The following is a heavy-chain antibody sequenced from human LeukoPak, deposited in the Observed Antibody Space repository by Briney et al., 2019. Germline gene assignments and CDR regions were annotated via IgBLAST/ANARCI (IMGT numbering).Heavy chain of an antibody. CDR3: ARDPVATIGVFDY. CDR1: GFTFSSYS. J-gene: IGHJ4*02. D-gene: IGHD5-12*01. Sequence: GGSLRLSCAASGFTFSSYSMNWVRQAPGKGLEWVSYISSSSSTIDYADSVKGRFTISRDNAKNSLYLQMNSLRAEDTAVYYCARDPVATIGVFDYWGQGTLATVSS. V-gene: IGHV3-48*01. CDR2: ISSSSSTI.